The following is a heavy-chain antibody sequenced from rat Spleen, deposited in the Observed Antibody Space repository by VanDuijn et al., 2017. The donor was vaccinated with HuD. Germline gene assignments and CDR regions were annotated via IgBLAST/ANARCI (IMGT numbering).Heavy chain of an antibody. CDR1: GFTFNNYW. CDR3: ARGADTMGTQDFDY. CDR2: ISPDGTNT. D-gene: IGHD1-7*01. Sequence: EVQLVESGGGLVQPGRSLKLSCVASGFTFNNYWMTWIRQAPGEGLEWISSISPDGTNTYYPDSVRGRFTISRDNAKSTLYLQMDSLRSEDTATYYCARGADTMGTQDFDYWGQGVMVTVSS. J-gene: IGHJ2*01. V-gene: IGHV5-31*01.